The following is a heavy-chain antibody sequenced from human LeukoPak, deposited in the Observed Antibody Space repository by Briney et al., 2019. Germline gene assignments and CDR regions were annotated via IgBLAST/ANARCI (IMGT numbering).Heavy chain of an antibody. V-gene: IGHV3-74*01. CDR3: ARDRNEGYYDSSGYLDY. CDR2: INSDGSST. J-gene: IGHJ4*02. Sequence: GGSLRLSCAASGFTFSSYWMHWVRQAPGKGLVWVSRINSDGSSTSYADSVKCRFTISRDNAKNTLYLQMNSLRAEDTAVYYCARDRNEGYYDSSGYLDYWGQGTLVTVSS. CDR1: GFTFSSYW. D-gene: IGHD3-22*01.